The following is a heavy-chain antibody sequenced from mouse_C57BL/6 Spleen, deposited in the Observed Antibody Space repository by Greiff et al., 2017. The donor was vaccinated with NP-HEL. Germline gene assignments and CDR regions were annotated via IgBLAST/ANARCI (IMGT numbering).Heavy chain of an antibody. CDR3: ARNGGGTTVVESLYWYFDV. J-gene: IGHJ1*03. V-gene: IGHV1-9*01. CDR1: GYTFTGYW. D-gene: IGHD1-1*01. Sequence: QVQLQQSGAELMKPGASVKLSCKATGYTFTGYWIEWVKQRPGHGLEWIGEILPGSGSTNYNEKFKGKATFTADTSSNTAYMQLSSLTTEDSAIYYCARNGGGTTVVESLYWYFDVWGTGTTVTVSS. CDR2: ILPGSGST.